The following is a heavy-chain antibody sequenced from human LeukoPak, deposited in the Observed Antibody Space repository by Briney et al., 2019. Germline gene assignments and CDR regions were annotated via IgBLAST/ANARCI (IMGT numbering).Heavy chain of an antibody. CDR3: ARAAGWFDP. J-gene: IGHJ5*02. Sequence: GGSLRLSCAASGFTFSDYYMTWIRQAPGKGLEWVSYISSSSNNIHYANSVRGRFTISRDNAKNSVYLQMNSLRAEDTAIYYCARAAGWFDPWGQGTPVTVSS. CDR1: GFTFSDYY. V-gene: IGHV3-11*01. CDR2: ISSSSNNI.